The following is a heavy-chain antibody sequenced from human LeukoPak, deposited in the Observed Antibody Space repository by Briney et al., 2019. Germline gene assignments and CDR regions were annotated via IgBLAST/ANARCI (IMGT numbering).Heavy chain of an antibody. Sequence: GGSLRLSCAASGFTFSSYWMSWVRQAPGKGLEWVANIKQDGSEKYYVDSVKGRFTISRDNAKNSLYLQMNSLRAEDTAVYYCARDQGYCSGGSCDVRPLYYYGMDVWGQGTTVTVSS. V-gene: IGHV3-7*01. CDR2: IKQDGSEK. CDR1: GFTFSSYW. D-gene: IGHD2-15*01. CDR3: ARDQGYCSGGSCDVRPLYYYGMDV. J-gene: IGHJ6*02.